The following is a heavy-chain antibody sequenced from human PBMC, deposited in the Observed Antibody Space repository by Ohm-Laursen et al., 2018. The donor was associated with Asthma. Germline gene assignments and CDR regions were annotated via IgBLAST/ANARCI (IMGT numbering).Heavy chain of an antibody. D-gene: IGHD3-22*01. CDR2: ISAYNGNT. CDR1: GYTFTSYG. Sequence: ASVKVSCKPSGYTFTSYGISWVRQAPGQGLEWMGWISAYNGNTNYAQKLQGRVTMTTDTSTSTAYMELRSLRSDGTAVYYCARDTDDSSGYYYAAIDYWGQGTLVTVSS. J-gene: IGHJ4*02. CDR3: ARDTDDSSGYYYAAIDY. V-gene: IGHV1-18*04.